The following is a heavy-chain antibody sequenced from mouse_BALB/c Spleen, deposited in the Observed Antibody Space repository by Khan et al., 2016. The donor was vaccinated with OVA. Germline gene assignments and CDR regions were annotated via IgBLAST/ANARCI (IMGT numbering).Heavy chain of an antibody. CDR2: ISYSGST. V-gene: IGHV3-2*02. CDR3: ARTARIKY. J-gene: IGHJ2*01. CDR1: GYSITSCYV. Sequence: EVQLQESGPGLVKPSQSLSLTCTVTGYSITSCYVWNWIRQLPENQLEWMGYISYSGSTNYNPPLTSRISITRDTSKNQFFLQLNSVTTEDTATYYCARTARIKYWGQGTTLTVSS. D-gene: IGHD1-2*01.